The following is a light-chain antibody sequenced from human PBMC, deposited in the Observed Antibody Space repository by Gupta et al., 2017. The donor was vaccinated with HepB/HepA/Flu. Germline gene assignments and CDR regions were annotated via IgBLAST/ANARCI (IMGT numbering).Light chain of an antibody. J-gene: IGKJ1*01. CDR1: QSVSRH. CDR2: GAS. V-gene: IGKV3D-15*03. CDR3: QQYNNWPRT. Sequence: EIVMTQSPATLSVSPGERATLSCRASQSVSRHLAWYQQKPGQAPRLLIYGASIRPTGIPARFSGSGSGTEFTLTISILQSEDFAVYYCQQYNNWPRTFGQGTKVEIK.